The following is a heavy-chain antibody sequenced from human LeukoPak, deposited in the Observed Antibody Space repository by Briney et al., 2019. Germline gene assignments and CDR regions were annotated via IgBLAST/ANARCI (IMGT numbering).Heavy chain of an antibody. D-gene: IGHD4-23*01. CDR1: GFTFSSYA. CDR3: AKGNPVVTRYDDYYYMDV. V-gene: IGHV3-23*01. Sequence: TGGSLRLFCAASGFTFSSYAMSWVRQAPGKGLEWVSAISGSGGSTYYADSVKGRFTISRDNSKNTLYLQMNSLRAEDTAVYYCAKGNPVVTRYDDYYYMDVWGKGTTVTISS. CDR2: ISGSGGST. J-gene: IGHJ6*03.